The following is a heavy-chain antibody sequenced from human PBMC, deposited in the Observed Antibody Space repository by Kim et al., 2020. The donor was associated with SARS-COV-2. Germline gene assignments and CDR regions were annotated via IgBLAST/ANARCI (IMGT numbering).Heavy chain of an antibody. D-gene: IGHD1-1*01. CDR2: ISSSGSTI. CDR3: ARDRMEMATTYYFDY. V-gene: IGHV3-48*03. CDR1: GFTFSSYE. J-gene: IGHJ4*02. Sequence: GGSLRLSCAASGFTFSSYEMNWVRQAPGKGLEWVSYISSSGSTIYYADSVKGRFTISRDNAKNSLYLQMNSLRAEDTAVYYCARDRMEMATTYYFDYWGQGTLVTVSS.